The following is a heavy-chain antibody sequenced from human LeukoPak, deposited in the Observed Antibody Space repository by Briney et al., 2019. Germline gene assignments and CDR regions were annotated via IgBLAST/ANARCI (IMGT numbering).Heavy chain of an antibody. J-gene: IGHJ6*02. CDR3: ARAGSSPWYYYYGMDV. CDR1: GYTFTSYD. D-gene: IGHD6-6*01. CDR2: MNPNSGNT. Sequence: ASVKVSCKASGYTFTSYDINWVRQATGQGREGMGWMNPNSGNTGYAQKFQGRVTMTRNTSISTAYMELSSLRSEATAVYYCARAGSSPWYYYYGMDVWGQGTTVTVSS. V-gene: IGHV1-8*01.